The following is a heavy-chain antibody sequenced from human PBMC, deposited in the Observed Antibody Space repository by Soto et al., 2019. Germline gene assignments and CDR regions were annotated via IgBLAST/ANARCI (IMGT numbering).Heavy chain of an antibody. D-gene: IGHD3-9*01. V-gene: IGHV1-69*06. CDR1: GGTFSSYA. CDR2: IIPIFGTA. J-gene: IGHJ6*02. CDR3: VGPGLTGYTYYGMDV. Sequence: SVKVSCKASGGTFSSYAISWVRQAPGQGPEWMGGIIPIFGTANYAQKFQGRVTITADKSTSTAYMELSSLRSEDTAVYYCVGPGLTGYTYYGMDVWGQGNTVTVSS.